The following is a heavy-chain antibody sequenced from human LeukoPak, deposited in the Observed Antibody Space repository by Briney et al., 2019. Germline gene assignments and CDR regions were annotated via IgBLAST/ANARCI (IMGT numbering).Heavy chain of an antibody. CDR3: ARVNRMVPGYCSGGTCPGDY. Sequence: GGSLRLSCAASGFTFSSYGMNWVRQAPGKGLEWVSYISYDTSTIYYADSVKGRFTIFRDNAKNSLCLQMNSLRAEDTAVYYCARVNRMVPGYCSGGTCPGDYWGQGTLVTVSS. V-gene: IGHV3-48*01. CDR1: GFTFSSYG. D-gene: IGHD2-15*01. J-gene: IGHJ4*02. CDR2: ISYDTSTI.